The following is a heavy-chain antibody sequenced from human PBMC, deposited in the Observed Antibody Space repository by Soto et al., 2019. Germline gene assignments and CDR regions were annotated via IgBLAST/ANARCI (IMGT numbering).Heavy chain of an antibody. CDR3: AKSWAPTGYYYYYAMDA. J-gene: IGHJ6*02. Sequence: GGSLRLSCVASGFTFSNYALSWVRQAPGKGLEWVSVISDNGGSTYYADSVKGRFTISRDNSKNMLYLQMNSLRAEDTAVYYCAKSWAPTGYYYYYAMDAWGQGTTVTVSS. CDR1: GFTFSNYA. V-gene: IGHV3-23*01. CDR2: ISDNGGST. D-gene: IGHD4-17*01.